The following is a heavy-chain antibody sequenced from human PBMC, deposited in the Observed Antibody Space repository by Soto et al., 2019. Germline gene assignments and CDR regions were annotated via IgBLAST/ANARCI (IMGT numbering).Heavy chain of an antibody. Sequence: PSETLSLTCALYCGSFIGYYWTWIRQPPGKGLEWIGEIDHVGGSNYNPSLKSRVTISVDTSKNQFSLSLTSVTAADTAVYSCARGRGGNSVDYWGQGTLVTVSS. V-gene: IGHV4-34*01. J-gene: IGHJ4*02. D-gene: IGHD1-1*01. CDR2: IDHVGGS. CDR1: CGSFIGYY. CDR3: ARGRGGNSVDY.